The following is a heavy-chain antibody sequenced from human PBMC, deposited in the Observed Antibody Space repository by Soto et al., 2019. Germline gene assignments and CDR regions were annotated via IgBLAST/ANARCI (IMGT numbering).Heavy chain of an antibody. CDR3: ARSKSRYDYVWGSPPDAFDI. Sequence: KASETLSLTCTVSGGSISSYYWSWIRQPPGKGLEWIGYIYYSGSTNYNPSLKSRVTISVDTSKNQFSLKLSSVTAADTAVYYCARSKSRYDYVWGSPPDAFDIWGQGTMVTVSS. CDR1: GGSISSYY. CDR2: IYYSGST. J-gene: IGHJ3*02. V-gene: IGHV4-59*01. D-gene: IGHD3-16*01.